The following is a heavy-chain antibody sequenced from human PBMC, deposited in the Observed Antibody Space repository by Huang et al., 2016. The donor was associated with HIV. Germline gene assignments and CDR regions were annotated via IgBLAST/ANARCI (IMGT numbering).Heavy chain of an antibody. Sequence: PGRSLRLSCVASGFTFNNFGMHWVRQAPGKGLEWVAVISYDGSNGRYSESVKGRFTISRDNPMDTLYLQMNGLRPDDTAVYYCAKESRWYSDLDNWGQGTLVTVSS. V-gene: IGHV3-30*18. CDR3: AKESRWYSDLDN. D-gene: IGHD2-15*01. J-gene: IGHJ4*02. CDR1: GFTFNNFG. CDR2: ISYDGSNG.